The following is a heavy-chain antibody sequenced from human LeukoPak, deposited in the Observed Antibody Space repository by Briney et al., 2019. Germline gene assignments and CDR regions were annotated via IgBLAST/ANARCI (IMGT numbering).Heavy chain of an antibody. CDR1: GGSFSGYY. V-gene: IGHV4-34*01. CDR3: ARGRVILLWFGELLGYGMDV. D-gene: IGHD3-10*01. Sequence: SETLSLTCVVYGGSFSGYYWSWIRQPPGKGLEWIGEINHSGSTNYNPSLKSRVTISVDTSKNQFSLKLSSVTAADTAVYYCARGRVILLWFGELLGYGMDVWGQGTTVTVSS. J-gene: IGHJ6*02. CDR2: INHSGST.